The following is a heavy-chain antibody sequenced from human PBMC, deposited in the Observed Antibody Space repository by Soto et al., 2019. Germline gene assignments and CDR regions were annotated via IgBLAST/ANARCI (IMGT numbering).Heavy chain of an antibody. CDR3: ARKSVGPFGELPLYYYYMDV. J-gene: IGHJ6*03. CDR2: IYYSGST. Sequence: PSETLSLTCTVSGGSISSYYWSWIRQPPGKGLEWIGYIYYSGSTNYNPSLKSRVTISVDTSKNQFSLKLSSVTAADTAVYYCARKSVGPFGELPLYYYYMDVWGKGTTVTVSS. D-gene: IGHD3-10*01. V-gene: IGHV4-59*01. CDR1: GGSISSYY.